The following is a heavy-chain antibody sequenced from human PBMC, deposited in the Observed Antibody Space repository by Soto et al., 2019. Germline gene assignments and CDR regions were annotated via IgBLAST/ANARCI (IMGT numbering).Heavy chain of an antibody. CDR1: GGSISSYY. D-gene: IGHD3-22*01. CDR3: ARVPPPYDTMIAAHPCAFDI. Sequence: QVQLQESGPGLVKPSETLSLTCTVSGGSISSYYWSWIRQPPGKGLEWIGYIYYSGSTNYNPSLKRRVTISVDTSKNQFSLKLSSVTAADTAVYYCARVPPPYDTMIAAHPCAFDIWGQGTMVTVSS. V-gene: IGHV4-59*01. J-gene: IGHJ3*02. CDR2: IYYSGST.